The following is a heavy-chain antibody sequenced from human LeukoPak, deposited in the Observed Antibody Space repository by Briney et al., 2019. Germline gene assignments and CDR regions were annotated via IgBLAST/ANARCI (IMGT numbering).Heavy chain of an antibody. CDR3: ATHSLGYCSGGSCYGFDY. Sequence: GRSLRLSCAASGFTFSSYAMHWVRQAPGKGLEYVSAISSNGGSTYYANSVKGRFTISRDNSKNTLYLQMGSLRAEDMAVYYCATHSLGYCSGGSCYGFDYWGQGTLVTVSS. J-gene: IGHJ4*02. D-gene: IGHD2-15*01. CDR2: ISSNGGST. CDR1: GFTFSSYA. V-gene: IGHV3-64*01.